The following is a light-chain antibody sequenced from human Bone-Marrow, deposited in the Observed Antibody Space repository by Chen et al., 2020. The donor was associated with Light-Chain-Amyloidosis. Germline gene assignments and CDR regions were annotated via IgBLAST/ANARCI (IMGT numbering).Light chain of an antibody. CDR2: DDS. V-gene: IGLV3-21*02. J-gene: IGLJ3*02. CDR1: NIGTTS. CDR3: QVWDRSSDRPV. Sequence: SYVLTQPSSVSVAPGQTATIACGGTNIGTTSVHWYQQTPGQAPLLVVYDDSDRPSGIPGRLSGSHSGSTATLTISRVEAGDEADYYCQVWDRSSDRPVFGGGTKLTVL.